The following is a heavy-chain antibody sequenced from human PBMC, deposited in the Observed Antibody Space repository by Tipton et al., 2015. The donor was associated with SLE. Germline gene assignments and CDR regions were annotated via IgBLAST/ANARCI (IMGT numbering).Heavy chain of an antibody. CDR2: IYDSGST. Sequence: TLSLTCTVSGGSISGRYWTWIRQAPGKVLEWIGNIYDSGSTNYNSSLKSRVTISRDTSKSQFSLRLNSVTAAATPVYYCAGDSGCGRTYWGEGTHLTAPS. D-gene: IGHD1-26*01. J-gene: IGHJ4*02. CDR1: GGSISGRY. CDR3: AGDSGCGRTY. V-gene: IGHV4-59*11.